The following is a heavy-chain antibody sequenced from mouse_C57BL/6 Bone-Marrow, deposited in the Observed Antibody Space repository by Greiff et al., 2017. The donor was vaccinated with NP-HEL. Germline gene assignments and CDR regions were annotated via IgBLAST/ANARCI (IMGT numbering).Heavy chain of an antibody. V-gene: IGHV10-1*01. D-gene: IGHD2-5*01. CDR2: IRSKSNNYAT. Sequence: EVKLVESGGGLVQPKGSLILSCAASGFSFNTYAMNWVRQAPGKGLEWVARIRSKSNNYATYYADSVKDRFTISRDDSESMLYLQMNNLKTEDTAMYYCVRHNIYSNGAMDYWGQGTSVTVSS. CDR3: VRHNIYSNGAMDY. CDR1: GFSFNTYA. J-gene: IGHJ4*01.